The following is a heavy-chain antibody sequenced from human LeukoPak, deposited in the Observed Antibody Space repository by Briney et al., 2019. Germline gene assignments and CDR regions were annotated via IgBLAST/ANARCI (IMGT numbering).Heavy chain of an antibody. CDR1: GFTFRTYA. CDR2: MSGSGDYT. D-gene: IGHD6-19*01. Sequence: SGRSLRLSCAASGFTFRTYAMNWVRQAPGKGLEWVSAMSGSGDYTYYADSVRGRFTISRDNSKNTLYLQMNSLRAEDTAVYYCGYQQPGKWLAVDSWGQGTLVTVSS. V-gene: IGHV3-23*01. CDR3: GYQQPGKWLAVDS. J-gene: IGHJ4*02.